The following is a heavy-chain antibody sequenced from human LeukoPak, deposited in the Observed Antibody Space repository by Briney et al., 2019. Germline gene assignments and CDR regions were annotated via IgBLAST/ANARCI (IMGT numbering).Heavy chain of an antibody. CDR2: ISSNGGST. J-gene: IGHJ6*02. V-gene: IGHV3-64*01. D-gene: IGHD6-13*01. CDR3: ARVGYTSYYYYGMDV. Sequence: GGSLRLSCSASGFTFSRYAMHWVRQAPGKGLEYVSAISSNGGSTYYANSVKGRFTISRDNSKNTLYLQMGSLRAEDMAVYYCARVGYTSYYYYGMDVWGQGTTVTVSS. CDR1: GFTFSRYA.